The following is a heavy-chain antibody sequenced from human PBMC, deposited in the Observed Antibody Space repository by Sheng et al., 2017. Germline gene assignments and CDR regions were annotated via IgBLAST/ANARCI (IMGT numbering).Heavy chain of an antibody. CDR1: GFTFSSYG. V-gene: IGHV3-30*18. D-gene: IGHD3-22*01. CDR2: ISSDGSDK. Sequence: VQLVESGGGVVQPGRSLRLSCAASGFTFSSYGMHWVRQAPGKGLEWVAVISSDGSDKYYADSVKGRFTISRDNSKNTLYLQMNSLRAEDTAVYYCANSQYYSDSSGLGDWGQGTLVTASS. CDR3: ANSQYYSDSSGLGD. J-gene: IGHJ4*02.